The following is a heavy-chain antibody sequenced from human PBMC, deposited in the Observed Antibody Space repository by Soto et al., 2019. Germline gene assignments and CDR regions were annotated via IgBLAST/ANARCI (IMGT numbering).Heavy chain of an antibody. J-gene: IGHJ1*01. Sequence: GGSLRLSCAASGFTFNNYGMHWVRQAPGKGLEWVAVISNDGSDKYYADSVKGRLTISRDNSKDTLYLQMNSLRAEDTAVYYCAKDPRVLSEYFQHWGQGTLVTVSS. CDR2: ISNDGSDK. V-gene: IGHV3-30*18. CDR1: GFTFNNYG. CDR3: AKDPRVLSEYFQH.